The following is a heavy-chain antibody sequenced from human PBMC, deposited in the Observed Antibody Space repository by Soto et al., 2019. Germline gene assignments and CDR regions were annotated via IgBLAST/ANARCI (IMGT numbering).Heavy chain of an antibody. V-gene: IGHV1-8*01. CDR3: ATMVRGVISYYYYGMDV. CDR1: GYTFTSYD. J-gene: IGHJ6*02. CDR2: MNPNSGNT. Sequence: ASVKVSCKASGYTFTSYDINWVRQATGQGLEWMGWMNPNSGNTGYAQKFQGRVTMTRNTSISTAYMELSSLRSEDTAVYYCATMVRGVISYYYYGMDVWGHGTTVTVSS. D-gene: IGHD3-10*01.